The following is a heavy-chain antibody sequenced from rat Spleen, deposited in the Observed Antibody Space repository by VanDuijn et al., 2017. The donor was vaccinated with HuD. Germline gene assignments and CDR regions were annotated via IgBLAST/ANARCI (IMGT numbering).Heavy chain of an antibody. Sequence: EVQLVETGGGLVQPGSSLRLSCATSGFTFSDTWMNWVRQAPGKGLEWVALVKDTYSKYGTNYAESVKGRFTISRDDSKSRVYLQMNTLRDQDTATYYCITGDGGYYWGQGVMVAVSS. CDR1: GFTFSDTW. CDR3: ITGDGGYY. CDR2: VKDTYSKYGT. D-gene: IGHD1-11*01. V-gene: IGHV6-5*01. J-gene: IGHJ2*01.